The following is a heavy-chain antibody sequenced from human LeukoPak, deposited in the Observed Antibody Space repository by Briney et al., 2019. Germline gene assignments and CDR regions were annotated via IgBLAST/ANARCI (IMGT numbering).Heavy chain of an antibody. V-gene: IGHV3-30-3*01. Sequence: GGSLRLSCAASGFTFSSYAMHWVRQAPGKGLEWVAVISYDGSNKYYADSVKGRFTISRDNSKNTLYLQMNSLRAEDTAVYYCAMSGGDYGDYAMRIDYWGQGTLVTVSS. J-gene: IGHJ4*02. CDR3: AMSGGDYGDYAMRIDY. D-gene: IGHD4-17*01. CDR1: GFTFSSYA. CDR2: ISYDGSNK.